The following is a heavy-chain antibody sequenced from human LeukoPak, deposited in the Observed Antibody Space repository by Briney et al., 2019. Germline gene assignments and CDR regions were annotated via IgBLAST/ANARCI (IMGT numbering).Heavy chain of an antibody. CDR3: ARESEELYYFDY. V-gene: IGHV1-2*02. D-gene: IGHD1-7*01. CDR1: GYTFTGYY. J-gene: IGHJ4*02. Sequence: ASVKVSFKASGYTFTGYYMHWVRQAPGPGLEWMGRINPNSGGTNYAQKFQGRVTMTRDTSISTAYMELSRLRSDDTAVYYCARESEELYYFDYWGQGTLVTVSS. CDR2: INPNSGGT.